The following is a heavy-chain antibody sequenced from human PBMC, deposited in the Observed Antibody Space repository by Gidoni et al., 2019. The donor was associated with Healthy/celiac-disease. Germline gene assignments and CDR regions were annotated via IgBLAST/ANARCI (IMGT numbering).Heavy chain of an antibody. Sequence: EVQLVESGGGLVQPGGSLRLSCAASGFTFSSYAMSWVRQAPGKGLEWVSAISGSGGSTYYADSVKGRFTISRDNSKNTLYLQMNSLRAEDTAVYYCAKDKRSGPSHGGYYYYYGMDVWGQGTTVTVSS. CDR1: GFTFSSYA. D-gene: IGHD3-3*01. CDR2: ISGSGGST. J-gene: IGHJ6*02. CDR3: AKDKRSGPSHGGYYYYYGMDV. V-gene: IGHV3-23*04.